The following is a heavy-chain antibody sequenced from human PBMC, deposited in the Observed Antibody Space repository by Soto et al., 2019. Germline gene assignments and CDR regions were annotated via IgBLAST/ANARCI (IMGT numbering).Heavy chain of an antibody. Sequence: QVQLVESGGGVVKPGGSLRLSCEASGFNFSSYGIHWVRQAPGKGLEWVAIIWNDGSNEYYADSVQGRFTISRDNSKNTVYLQVSKLRAEDTAVYFCARDQTDSGGYSDSWGQGTLVPVSS. V-gene: IGHV3-33*01. J-gene: IGHJ4*02. CDR1: GFNFSSYG. CDR3: ARDQTDSGGYSDS. D-gene: IGHD3-22*01. CDR2: IWNDGSNE.